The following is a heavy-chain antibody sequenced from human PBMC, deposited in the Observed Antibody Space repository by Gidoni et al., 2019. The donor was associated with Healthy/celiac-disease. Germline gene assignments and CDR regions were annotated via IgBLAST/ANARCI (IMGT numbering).Heavy chain of an antibody. CDR2: INAGNGNT. J-gene: IGHJ3*02. V-gene: IGHV1-3*01. D-gene: IGHD4-17*01. CDR3: ARGGVTKSMRKAFDI. Sequence: QVQLVQSGAEVKKPGASVKVSCNASGYTFTSYAMHWVRQAPGQRLEWMGWINAGNGNTKYSQKFQGRVTITRDTSASTAYMELSSLRSEDTAVYYCARGGVTKSMRKAFDIWGQGTMVTVSS. CDR1: GYTFTSYA.